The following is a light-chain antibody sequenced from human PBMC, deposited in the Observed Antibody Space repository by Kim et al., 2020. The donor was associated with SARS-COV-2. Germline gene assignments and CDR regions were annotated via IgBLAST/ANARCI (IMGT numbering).Light chain of an antibody. V-gene: IGLV4-69*01. J-gene: IGLJ1*01. CDR2: VKSDGSH. CDR1: SRHTPYA. CDR3: QTWGTGIRV. Sequence: SVKLAYTLGSRHTPYACAWHQQQREKGPGYLMEVKSDGSHSKGDGIPDRFSGSSSGAERYLTISSLQSEDEADYYCQTWGTGIRVFGTGTKVTVL.